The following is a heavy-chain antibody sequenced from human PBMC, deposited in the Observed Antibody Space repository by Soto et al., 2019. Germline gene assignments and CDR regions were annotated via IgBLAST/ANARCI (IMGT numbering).Heavy chain of an antibody. Sequence: QVQLVQSGAEVKKPGSSVKVSCKASGGTFSSYAISWVRQAPGQGLEWMGGIIPIFGTANYAQKFQGRVTITAAASTSTAYMEVGSVRSEDTAVYYCATYLGGGDYDYVWGSYTYDYWGQGTLVTVSS. J-gene: IGHJ4*02. D-gene: IGHD3-16*01. CDR3: ATYLGGGDYDYVWGSYTYDY. CDR2: IIPIFGTA. V-gene: IGHV1-69*01. CDR1: GGTFSSYA.